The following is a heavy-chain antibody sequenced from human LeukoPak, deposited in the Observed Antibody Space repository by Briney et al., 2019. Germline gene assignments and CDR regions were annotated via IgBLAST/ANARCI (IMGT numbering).Heavy chain of an antibody. CDR3: AREGGYYYDSSGPGGHYFDY. CDR2: IKQDGSEK. D-gene: IGHD3-22*01. V-gene: IGHV3-7*03. CDR1: GFTFGSYW. J-gene: IGHJ4*02. Sequence: GGSLRLSCAASGFTFGSYWMIWVRQAPGKGLEWVANIKQDGSEKYYVDSVKGRFTISRDNAKNSLYLQMNSLRAEDTAVYYCAREGGYYYDSSGPGGHYFDYWGQGTLVTVSS.